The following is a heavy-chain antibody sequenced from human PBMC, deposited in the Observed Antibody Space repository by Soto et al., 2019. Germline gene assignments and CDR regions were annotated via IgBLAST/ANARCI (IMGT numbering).Heavy chain of an antibody. D-gene: IGHD2-2*01. Sequence: EVQLVESGGGLVKPGGSLRLSCTASGFAFSNAWMSWVRQAPGKGLEWVGRTISKTDGGTTDYTAPVKDRFIMSRDDSKNTLYLQMNSLKTEDTAVYYCAAGTGRTDFDYWGQGPLVTVSS. CDR1: GFAFSNAW. V-gene: IGHV3-15*01. CDR3: AAGTGRTDFDY. CDR2: TISKTDGGTT. J-gene: IGHJ4*02.